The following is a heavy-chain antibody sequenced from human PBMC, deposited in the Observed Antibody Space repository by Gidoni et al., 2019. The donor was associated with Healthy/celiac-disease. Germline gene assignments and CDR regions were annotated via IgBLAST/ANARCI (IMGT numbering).Heavy chain of an antibody. V-gene: IGHV3-30*01. CDR1: GFTFSSYA. J-gene: IGHJ5*02. CDR3: ARDRPDYYDSSGYLNWFDP. CDR2: ISYDGSNK. Sequence: QVQLVESGGGVVQPGRSLRLSCAASGFTFSSYAMHWVRQAPGKGLEWVAVISYDGSNKYYADSVKGRFTISRDNSKNTLYLQMNSLRAEDTAVYYCARDRPDYYDSSGYLNWFDPWGQGTLVTVSS. D-gene: IGHD3-22*01.